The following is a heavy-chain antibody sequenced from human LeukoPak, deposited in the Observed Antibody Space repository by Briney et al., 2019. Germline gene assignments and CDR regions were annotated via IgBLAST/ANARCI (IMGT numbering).Heavy chain of an antibody. Sequence: ASVKVSCKASGYTFTSYGISWVRQAPGQGLEWMGWISAYNGNTNYAQKLQGRVTMTTDTSTSTAYMELRSLRSDDTAVYYCARDTGIAVAGTISDFDYWGQGTLVTVSS. CDR2: ISAYNGNT. D-gene: IGHD6-19*01. V-gene: IGHV1-18*01. CDR1: GYTFTSYG. CDR3: ARDTGIAVAGTISDFDY. J-gene: IGHJ4*02.